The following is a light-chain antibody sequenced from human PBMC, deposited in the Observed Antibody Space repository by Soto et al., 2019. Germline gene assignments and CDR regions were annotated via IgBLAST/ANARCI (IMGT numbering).Light chain of an antibody. CDR1: QSISSY. Sequence: DIQMTQSPSSLSASVGDRVTITCRASQSISSYLNWYQQKPGKAPKLLIYAASSLQSGVPSRFSGSGSGTDFTLTISSLQPEDFATYYCQQSYSTLLTFGQGTKVE. CDR3: QQSYSTLLT. J-gene: IGKJ1*01. CDR2: AAS. V-gene: IGKV1-39*01.